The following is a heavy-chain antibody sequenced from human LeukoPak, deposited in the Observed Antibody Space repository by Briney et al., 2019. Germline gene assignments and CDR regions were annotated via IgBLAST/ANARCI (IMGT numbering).Heavy chain of an antibody. Sequence: GEPLKISSKSSGYTFTNYWIGGVRQMPPKGMEWMGIINPGDSDPTYRPSFQGRVTISADKSINTASLEWSSLRAWDTAIYYCARQTGDKGIDYWGEGTLV. CDR2: INPGDSDP. V-gene: IGHV5-51*01. D-gene: IGHD7-27*01. J-gene: IGHJ4*02. CDR3: ARQTGDKGIDY. CDR1: GYTFTNYW.